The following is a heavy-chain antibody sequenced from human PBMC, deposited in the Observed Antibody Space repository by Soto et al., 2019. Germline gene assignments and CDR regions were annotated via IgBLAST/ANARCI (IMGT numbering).Heavy chain of an antibody. J-gene: IGHJ4*02. V-gene: IGHV1-18*01. D-gene: IGHD2-15*01. CDR3: ARDELGYCSGGSCSGGI. CDR1: GYTFTSYG. CDR2: ISAYNGNT. Sequence: QVQLVQSGAEVKKPGASVKVSCKASGYTFTSYGISWVRQAPGQGLEWMGWISAYNGNTNYAQKLQGRVTMTTDTSTSTAYRELRSLRSDDTAVYYCARDELGYCSGGSCSGGIWGQGTLVTVSS.